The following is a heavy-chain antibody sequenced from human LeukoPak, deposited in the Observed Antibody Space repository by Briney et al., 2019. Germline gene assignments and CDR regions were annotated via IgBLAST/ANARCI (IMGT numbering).Heavy chain of an antibody. CDR3: ARRRLAYYYDSSGYYDY. CDR1: GYSFTSYW. D-gene: IGHD3-22*01. Sequence: GESLKISCKGSGYSFTSYWIGWVRQMPGKGLEWMGIIYPGDSDTRYSPSFRGQVTISADKSISTAYLQWSSLKASDTAMYYCARRRLAYYYDSSGYYDYWGQGTLVTVSS. V-gene: IGHV5-51*01. J-gene: IGHJ4*02. CDR2: IYPGDSDT.